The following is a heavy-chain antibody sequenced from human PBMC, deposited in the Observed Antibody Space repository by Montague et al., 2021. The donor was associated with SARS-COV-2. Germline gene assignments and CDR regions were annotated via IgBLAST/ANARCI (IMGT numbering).Heavy chain of an antibody. CDR1: GGSISSYF. D-gene: IGHD3-10*01. Sequence: ETLSLTCTVSGGSISSYFWSWIRQSPGKGLEWIGYSYHSGGTKYNPSLKSRVTISGDTSKNQFSLKLSSVTTADTAVYYCARSGAVPMDWGQGTLVTVSS. V-gene: IGHV4-59*13. CDR3: ARSGAVPMD. CDR2: SYHSGGT. J-gene: IGHJ4*02.